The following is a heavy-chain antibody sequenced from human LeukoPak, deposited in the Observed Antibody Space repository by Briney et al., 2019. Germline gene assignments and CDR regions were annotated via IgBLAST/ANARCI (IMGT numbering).Heavy chain of an antibody. J-gene: IGHJ4*02. CDR3: AKGGKASDIVVVPAMPNSDY. Sequence: GGSLRLSCAASGFTFSSYGMHWVRQAPGKGLEWVAFIRYDGSNKYYADSVKGRFTISRDNSKNTLYLQMNSLRAEDTAVYYCAKGGKASDIVVVPAMPNSDYWGQGTLVTVSS. CDR2: IRYDGSNK. D-gene: IGHD2-2*01. V-gene: IGHV3-30*02. CDR1: GFTFSSYG.